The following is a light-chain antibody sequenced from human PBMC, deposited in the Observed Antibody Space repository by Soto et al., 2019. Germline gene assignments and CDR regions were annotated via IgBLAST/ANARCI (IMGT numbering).Light chain of an antibody. Sequence: EIVLTQSPATLSLSPGERATLSCRASQSLSKSLVWYQQKPGQAPRLLIVGASNRATGIPARFSGSGSGTDSTLTIISLEPEDFAVYFCQQRSSWPLTFGGGTKVDIK. CDR3: QQRSSWPLT. CDR1: QSLSKS. CDR2: GAS. J-gene: IGKJ4*02. V-gene: IGKV3-11*01.